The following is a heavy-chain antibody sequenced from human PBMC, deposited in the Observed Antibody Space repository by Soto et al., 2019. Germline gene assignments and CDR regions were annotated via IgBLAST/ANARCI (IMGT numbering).Heavy chain of an antibody. CDR1: GYTFINYH. Sequence: QVQLVQSGGEVKKPGASVTFSCKSSGYTFINYHITWVRQAPGQGLEWMAWINTYNGMTDYAQRFQGRVTMTRDISTSTAYMELRNLGSDDTAVYFCAKSPRGEMATDWGQGTLVTVSS. V-gene: IGHV1-18*01. CDR3: AKSPRGEMATD. D-gene: IGHD5-12*01. CDR2: INTYNGMT. J-gene: IGHJ4*02.